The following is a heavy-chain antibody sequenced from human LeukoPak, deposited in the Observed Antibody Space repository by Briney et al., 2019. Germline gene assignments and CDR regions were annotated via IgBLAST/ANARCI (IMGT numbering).Heavy chain of an antibody. CDR1: GFTFSSYW. V-gene: IGHV3-7*01. J-gene: IGHJ6*03. D-gene: IGHD3-3*01. CDR3: AREGSGYYDFWSGYPYYYYYYMDV. CDR2: IKQDGSEK. Sequence: GGSLRLSCAASGFTFSSYWMSWVRQAPGKGLEWVANIKQDGSEKYYVDSVKGRFTISRDNAKNSLYLQMNSLRAEDTAVYYCAREGSGYYDFWSGYPYYYYYYMDVWGKGTTVTVSS.